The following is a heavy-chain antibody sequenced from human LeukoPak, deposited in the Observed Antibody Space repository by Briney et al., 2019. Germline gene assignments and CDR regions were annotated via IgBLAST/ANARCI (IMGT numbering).Heavy chain of an antibody. J-gene: IGHJ5*02. D-gene: IGHD2-21*01. CDR1: GFTVSTNY. CDR3: VINSGELGA. V-gene: IGHV3-53*01. Sequence: GGSLRLSCAASGFTVSTNYMSWVRRAAGKGLEWVALIYSAGGTYYADSVKGRFTISRDNSKNTLHLQMNSLSAEDTAVYYCVINSGELGAWGQGTLVTVSS. CDR2: IYSAGGT.